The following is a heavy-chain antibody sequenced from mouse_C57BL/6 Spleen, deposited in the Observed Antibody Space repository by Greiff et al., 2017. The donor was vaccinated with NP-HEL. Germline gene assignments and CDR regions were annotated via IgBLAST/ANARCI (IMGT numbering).Heavy chain of an antibody. CDR3: ARRTDGYYDY. CDR2: IYPGDGDT. CDR1: GYAFSSSW. V-gene: IGHV1-82*01. Sequence: SGPELVKPGASVKISCKASGYAFSSSWMNWVKQRPGKGREWIGRIYPGDGDTNYNGKFKGKATLTADKSSSTAYMQLSSLTSEDSAVYFCARRTDGYYDYWGQGTTLTVSS. J-gene: IGHJ2*01. D-gene: IGHD2-3*01.